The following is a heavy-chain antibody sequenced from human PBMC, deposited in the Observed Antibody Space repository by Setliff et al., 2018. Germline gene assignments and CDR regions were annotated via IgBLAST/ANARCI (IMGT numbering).Heavy chain of an antibody. J-gene: IGHJ4*02. Sequence: PGGSLRLSCVASGLPFSNSNMNWVRQAPGEGLEWVSSISSISNYIYYADSVKGRFTISRDNAKNSLFLQMNSLRAEDTATYYCARSENCFSTHCSPYDYWGQGTLVTVSS. V-gene: IGHV3-21*01. D-gene: IGHD2-2*01. CDR1: GLPFSNSN. CDR3: ARSENCFSTHCSPYDY. CDR2: ISSISNYI.